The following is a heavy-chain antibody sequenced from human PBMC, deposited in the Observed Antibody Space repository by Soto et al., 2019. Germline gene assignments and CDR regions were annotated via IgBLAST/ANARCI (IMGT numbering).Heavy chain of an antibody. CDR1: GYTFTSYG. J-gene: IGHJ6*02. Sequence: ASVKVSCKASGYTFTSYGISCVRQAPGQGLEWMGWISAYNGNTDYAQKLQGRVTMTTDTSTSTAYMELRSLRSDDTAVYYCARENHILTGYPIHYYYGMDVWGQGTTVTVSS. V-gene: IGHV1-18*01. D-gene: IGHD3-9*01. CDR2: ISAYNGNT. CDR3: ARENHILTGYPIHYYYGMDV.